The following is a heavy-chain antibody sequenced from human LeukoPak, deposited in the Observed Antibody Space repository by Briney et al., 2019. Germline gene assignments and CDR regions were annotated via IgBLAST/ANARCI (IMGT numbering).Heavy chain of an antibody. CDR3: VSFYETY. CDR1: GNYW. D-gene: IGHD2-2*01. Sequence: PGGSLRLSCAASGNYWMHWVRQARGKGLVWVSHINSDGSWTSYADSVKGRFTISKDNAKNTVYLQMNNLRAEDTAVYYCVSFYETYWGWGTLVTVSS. V-gene: IGHV3-74*01. J-gene: IGHJ4*02. CDR2: INSDGSWT.